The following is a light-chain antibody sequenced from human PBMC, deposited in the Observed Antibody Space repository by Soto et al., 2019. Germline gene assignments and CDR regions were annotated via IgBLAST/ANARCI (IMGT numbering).Light chain of an antibody. CDR3: QQYGSSPYT. CDR1: QSVSRSY. Sequence: EVVLTQSPGTLSLSPGERATLSCRASQSVSRSYLAWYQQKPGQAPRLLIYIASSRAPGIPDRFSGSGSGTDFTLTISRLEPEDFAMYYCQQYGSSPYTFGQGTKLEIK. J-gene: IGKJ2*01. V-gene: IGKV3-20*01. CDR2: IAS.